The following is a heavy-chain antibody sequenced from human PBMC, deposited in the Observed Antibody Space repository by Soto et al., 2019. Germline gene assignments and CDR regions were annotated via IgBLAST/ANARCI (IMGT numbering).Heavy chain of an antibody. D-gene: IGHD2-21*02. J-gene: IGHJ4*02. V-gene: IGHV1-18*04. CDR3: ARDFGSDLSAPGAVFDY. Sequence: ASVKVSCKASGYSSTSYGISWVRQAPGQGLEWMGWISPYNGNTKHAQNFQGRVTMTTDTSTYTAYMELRSLRSDDPAVYYCARDFGSDLSAPGAVFDYWGQGTLVTVSS. CDR2: ISPYNGNT. CDR1: GYSSTSYG.